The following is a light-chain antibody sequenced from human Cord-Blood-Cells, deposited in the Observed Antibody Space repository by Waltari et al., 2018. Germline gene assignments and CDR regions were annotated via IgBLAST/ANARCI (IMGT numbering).Light chain of an antibody. J-gene: IGKJ4*01. CDR1: QSISSY. CDR2: AAS. V-gene: IGKV1-39*01. CDR3: RQSYSTPLT. Sequence: DIQMTQSPSSLSASVGDRVTITCRASQSISSYLNWYQQKPGKAPKLLIYAASSLQSGVPSRLSGIGSGTDFTLTISSLQLEDFATYYCRQSYSTPLTFGGGTKVEIK.